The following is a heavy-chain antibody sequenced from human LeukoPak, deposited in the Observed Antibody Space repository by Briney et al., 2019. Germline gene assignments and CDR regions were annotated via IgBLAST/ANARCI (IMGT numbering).Heavy chain of an antibody. Sequence: GGSLRLSCAASGFTVSSNYMSWVRQTPGKGLEWVSVVYSGGNTYYADSVKGRFTISRDNSKNTPYLQMNSLRAEDTAVYYCARDSIAVAGRDYWGQGTLVTVSS. CDR3: ARDSIAVAGRDY. D-gene: IGHD6-19*01. J-gene: IGHJ4*02. CDR1: GFTVSSNY. CDR2: VYSGGNT. V-gene: IGHV3-53*01.